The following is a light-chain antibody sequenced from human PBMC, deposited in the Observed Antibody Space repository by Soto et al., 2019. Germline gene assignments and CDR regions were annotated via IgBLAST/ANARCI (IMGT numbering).Light chain of an antibody. Sequence: QSVLTQPASVSGSPGQSITISCTGSSSDVGGYNYVSWYQQHPGKAPKLMISEVTNRPSGVSDRFSGSRSGNTASLTISGLQAEDEADYYCSSYSSSISGYVFGTGTKVTVL. CDR1: SSDVGGYNY. CDR2: EVT. J-gene: IGLJ1*01. V-gene: IGLV2-14*01. CDR3: SSYSSSISGYV.